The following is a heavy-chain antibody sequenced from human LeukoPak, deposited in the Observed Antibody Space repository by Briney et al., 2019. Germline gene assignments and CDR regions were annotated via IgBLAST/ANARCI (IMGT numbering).Heavy chain of an antibody. V-gene: IGHV1-69*01. CDR2: PIFGTA. D-gene: IGHD3-3*01. J-gene: IGHJ5*02. CDR3: ANCGYYDFWSGYNWFDP. Sequence: PIFGTANYAQKFQGRVTITADESTSTAYMELSSLRSEDTAVYYCANCGYYDFWSGYNWFDPWGQGTLVTVSS.